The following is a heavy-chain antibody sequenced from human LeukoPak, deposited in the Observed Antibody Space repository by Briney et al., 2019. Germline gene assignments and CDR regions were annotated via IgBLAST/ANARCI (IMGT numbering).Heavy chain of an antibody. CDR1: GFTFSGSA. V-gene: IGHV3-73*01. Sequence: GRSLRLSCAASGFTFSGSAMHWVRQASGKGLEWVGRIRSKANSYATAYAASVKGRFTISRDDSKNTAYLQMNSLKTEDTAVYYCTRQGGYCSSTSCYHFDYWGQGTLVTASS. CDR3: TRQGGYCSSTSCYHFDY. D-gene: IGHD2-2*01. CDR2: IRSKANSYAT. J-gene: IGHJ4*02.